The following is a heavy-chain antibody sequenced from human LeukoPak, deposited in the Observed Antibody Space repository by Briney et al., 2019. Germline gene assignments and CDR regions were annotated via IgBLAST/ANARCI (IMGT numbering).Heavy chain of an antibody. D-gene: IGHD3-10*01. V-gene: IGHV4-59*01. CDR1: DDSIGTYY. CDR3: ARGSGGDGSGSL. J-gene: IGHJ4*02. CDR2: IYYSVIS. Sequence: PSETLSLTCTVSDDSIGTYYWSWIRQPPGKGLEWIGYIYYSVISDYNPSLKSRVTMSVDMSTNQISLKLSSVTAADTAVYYCARGSGGDGSGSLWGQGTLVTVSS.